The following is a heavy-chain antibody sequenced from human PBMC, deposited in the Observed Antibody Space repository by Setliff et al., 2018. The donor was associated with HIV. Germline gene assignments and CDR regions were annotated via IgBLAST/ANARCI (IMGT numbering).Heavy chain of an antibody. Sequence: GGSLRLSCAASGFTFSSYAMSWVRQAPGKGLEWVSAISGSGGSTYYTDSVKGRFTISRDSSKNTLYLQMNSLRAEDTAVYYCARGGSNSWSPFDYWGQGTLVTVSS. CDR3: ARGGSNSWSPFDY. D-gene: IGHD6-13*01. V-gene: IGHV3-23*01. CDR1: GFTFSSYA. J-gene: IGHJ4*02. CDR2: ISGSGGST.